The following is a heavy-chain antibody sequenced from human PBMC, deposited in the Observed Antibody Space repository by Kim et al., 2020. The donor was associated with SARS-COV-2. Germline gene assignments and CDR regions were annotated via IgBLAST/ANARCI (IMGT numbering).Heavy chain of an antibody. Sequence: KCKDKVPVTRDTSAGTAYMELSSLRSEDTAVYYCARGKRFQDSYYFDYWGQGTLVTVSS. J-gene: IGHJ4*02. V-gene: IGHV1-3*01. CDR3: ARGKRFQDSYYFDY. D-gene: IGHD3-3*01.